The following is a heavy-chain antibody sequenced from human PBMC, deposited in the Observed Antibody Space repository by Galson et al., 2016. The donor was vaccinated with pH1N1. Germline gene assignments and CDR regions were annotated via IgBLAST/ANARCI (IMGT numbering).Heavy chain of an antibody. CDR1: GYSFMVYY. Sequence: SVKVSCKASGYSFMVYYMHWVRQAPGQGLEWMGRIIPILGMTNYAQRFHGRVTITADTSTYTAYMELSSLRSDDTAMYYCARDRHYGDDRAFEHWGRGTLVTVSS. CDR2: IIPILGMT. D-gene: IGHD5-12*01. CDR3: ARDRHYGDDRAFEH. V-gene: IGHV1-69*04. J-gene: IGHJ4*02.